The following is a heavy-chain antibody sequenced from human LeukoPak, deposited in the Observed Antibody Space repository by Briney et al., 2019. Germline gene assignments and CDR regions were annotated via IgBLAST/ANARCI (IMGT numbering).Heavy chain of an antibody. CDR3: ARASGGSSLGELAYFDY. CDR2: ISSSSSYI. V-gene: IGHV3-21*01. CDR1: GFTFSSYS. D-gene: IGHD3-10*01. Sequence: GGSLRLSCAASGFTFSSYSMNWVRQAPGKGLEWVSSISSSSSYIYYADSVKGRFTISRDNAKNSLYLQMNSLRAEDTAVYYCARASGGSSLGELAYFDYWGQGTLVTVSS. J-gene: IGHJ4*02.